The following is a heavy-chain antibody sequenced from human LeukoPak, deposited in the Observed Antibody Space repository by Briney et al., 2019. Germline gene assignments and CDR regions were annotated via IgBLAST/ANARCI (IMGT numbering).Heavy chain of an antibody. Sequence: GGSLRLSCAASEFDFSNQAMSWVRQAPGRGLEWVSGISGGGGATYSADSVKGRFTISRDNSKNTMYLQMKSLRVEDTALYYCATISGNFDYLDYWGQGTLVTVSS. D-gene: IGHD1-26*01. V-gene: IGHV3-23*01. CDR3: ATISGNFDYLDY. CDR2: ISGGGGAT. J-gene: IGHJ4*02. CDR1: EFDFSNQA.